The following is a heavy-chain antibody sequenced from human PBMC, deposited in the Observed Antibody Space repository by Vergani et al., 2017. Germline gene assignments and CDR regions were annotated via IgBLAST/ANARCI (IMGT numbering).Heavy chain of an antibody. CDR3: ARDPSTDTETGDY. D-gene: IGHD5-18*01. V-gene: IGHV3-53*01. CDR2: IYSGGST. J-gene: IGHJ4*02. Sequence: EVQLVESGGGLLQPGGSLRLSCAASGFTVSSNYMTWVRQAPGQGLEWVSVIYSGGSTYYADSVKGRFTISRDNSKNTLYLQMNSLRAEDTAVYYCARDPSTDTETGDYWGQGTLVTVSS. CDR1: GFTVSSNY.